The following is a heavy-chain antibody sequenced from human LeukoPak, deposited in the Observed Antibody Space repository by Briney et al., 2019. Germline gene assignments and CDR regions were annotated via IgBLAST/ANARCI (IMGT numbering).Heavy chain of an antibody. CDR2: ISYDGSNK. D-gene: IGHD4-17*01. J-gene: IGHJ4*02. V-gene: IGHV3-30-3*01. CDR1: GFTFSSYA. Sequence: GGSLRLSCAASGFTFSSYAMHWVRQAPGKGLEWVAVISYDGSNKYYADSVKGRFTISRDNSKNTLYRQMNSLRAEDTAVYYCARALDYGRKGGFDYWGQGTLVTVSS. CDR3: ARALDYGRKGGFDY.